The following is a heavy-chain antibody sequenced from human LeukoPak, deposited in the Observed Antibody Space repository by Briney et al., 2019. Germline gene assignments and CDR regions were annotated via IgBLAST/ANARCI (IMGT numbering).Heavy chain of an antibody. CDR2: LYSDGST. Sequence: GVSLRLSCAASGLTVSSTYMSWVRQAPGKGLEWVSILYSDGSTYYADSVMGRFTISRDNSENTLYLQMNSLRAEDTAFYYCTRGRDSSGYQAFDYWGQGTLVTVSS. V-gene: IGHV3-53*01. D-gene: IGHD3-22*01. J-gene: IGHJ4*02. CDR3: TRGRDSSGYQAFDY. CDR1: GLTVSSTY.